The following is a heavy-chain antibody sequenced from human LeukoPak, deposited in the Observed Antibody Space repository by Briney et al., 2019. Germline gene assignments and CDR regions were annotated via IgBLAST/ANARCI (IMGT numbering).Heavy chain of an antibody. D-gene: IGHD6-13*01. Sequence: SETLSLTCAVSGSSISSSTWWSWVRQPPGKGLEWIVEINHSGSTNYNPSLKSRVTISVDTSKNQFSLKLSSVTAADTAVYYCARGLGSSSLPGYYFDYWGQGTLVTVSS. J-gene: IGHJ4*02. V-gene: IGHV4-4*02. CDR1: GSSISSSTW. CDR3: ARGLGSSSLPGYYFDY. CDR2: INHSGST.